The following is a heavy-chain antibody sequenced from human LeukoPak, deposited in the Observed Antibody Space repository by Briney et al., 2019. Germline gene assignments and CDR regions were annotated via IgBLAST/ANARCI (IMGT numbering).Heavy chain of an antibody. CDR3: ARDQGRGYRYFDY. D-gene: IGHD1-1*01. CDR2: ISIDGVYK. CDR1: GFTFSSYA. V-gene: IGHV3-30*04. Sequence: GRSLRLSCAASGFTFSSYAMHWVRQAPGEGLKWVAVISIDGVYKYYADSVKGRFIISRDNSKNTLYLQMNSLRRDDTAVYYCARDQGRGYRYFDYWGQGTLVTVSS. J-gene: IGHJ4*02.